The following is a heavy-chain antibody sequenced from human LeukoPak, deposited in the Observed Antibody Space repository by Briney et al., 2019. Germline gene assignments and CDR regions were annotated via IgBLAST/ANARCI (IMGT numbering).Heavy chain of an antibody. CDR3: ARRRCSSTSCKFDY. CDR1: GGSISSSSYY. Sequence: SETLSLTCTVSGGSISSSSYYWGWIRQPPGKGLEWIGSIYYSGSTYYNPSLKSRVTISVDTSKNQFSLKLSSVTAADTAVYYCARRRCSSTSCKFDYWGRGTLVTVSS. V-gene: IGHV4-39*01. D-gene: IGHD2-2*01. J-gene: IGHJ4*02. CDR2: IYYSGST.